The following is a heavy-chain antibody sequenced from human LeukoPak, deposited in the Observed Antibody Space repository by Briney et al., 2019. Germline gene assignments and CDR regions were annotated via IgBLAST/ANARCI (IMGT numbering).Heavy chain of an antibody. CDR2: IYYSGST. CDR1: GGSISSYY. Sequence: SETLSLTCTVSGGSISSYYWSWIRQPPGKGLEWTGYIYYSGSTNYNPSLKSRVTISVDTSKNQFSLKLSSVTAADTAVYYCARMATGYYYGMDVWGQGTTVTVSS. CDR3: ARMATGYYYGMDV. V-gene: IGHV4-59*01. D-gene: IGHD5-24*01. J-gene: IGHJ6*02.